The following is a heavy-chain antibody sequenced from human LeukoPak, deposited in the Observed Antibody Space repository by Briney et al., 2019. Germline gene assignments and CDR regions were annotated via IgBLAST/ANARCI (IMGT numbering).Heavy chain of an antibody. D-gene: IGHD3-3*01. Sequence: GGSLRLSCAASGVTLSTYAMSWARQAPGKGLEWVSGISSSGSGDNTYYADSVKGRFTISRDNAKNSLYLQMNSLRVEDTAVYHCASKIFGEPNYWGQGTLVTVSS. CDR1: GVTLSTYA. CDR2: ISSSGSGDNT. V-gene: IGHV3-23*01. J-gene: IGHJ4*02. CDR3: ASKIFGEPNY.